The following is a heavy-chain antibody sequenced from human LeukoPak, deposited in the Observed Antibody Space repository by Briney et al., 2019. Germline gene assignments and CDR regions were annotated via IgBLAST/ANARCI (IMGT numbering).Heavy chain of an antibody. D-gene: IGHD2-2*02. J-gene: IGHJ4*02. CDR1: GYSFTIYW. V-gene: IGHV5-51*01. Sequence: GESLKISCKGSGYSFTIYWIGWVRQMPGKGLQWMGIIYPGDSDTRYSPSFQGQVTISADKSISTAYLQWSSLKASDTAMYYCARPAMVGVGYELLYKGEPYFFDYWGQGTLVTVSS. CDR3: ARPAMVGVGYELLYKGEPYFFDY. CDR2: IYPGDSDT.